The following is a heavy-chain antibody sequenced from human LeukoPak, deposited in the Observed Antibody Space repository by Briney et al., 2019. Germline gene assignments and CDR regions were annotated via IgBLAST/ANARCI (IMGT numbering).Heavy chain of an antibody. CDR1: GGSISSSSYY. Sequence: SETLSLTCTVSGGSISSSSYYWGWIRQPPGKGLEWFGSIYYSGSTYYNPSLKSRVTISVDTSKNQFSLKLSSVTAADTAVYYCASWENYYDSSGYDDAFDIWGQGTMVTVSS. CDR2: IYYSGST. V-gene: IGHV4-39*01. J-gene: IGHJ3*02. D-gene: IGHD3-22*01. CDR3: ASWENYYDSSGYDDAFDI.